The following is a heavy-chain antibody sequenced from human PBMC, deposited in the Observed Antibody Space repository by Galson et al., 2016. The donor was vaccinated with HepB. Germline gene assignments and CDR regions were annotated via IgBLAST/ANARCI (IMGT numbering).Heavy chain of an antibody. CDR3: ACPTGGNWTDY. CDR1: GFTFNSYW. Sequence: SLRLSCAASGFTFNSYWMAWVRQAPGKGLEWVANIKQDGSEKYYVDSVKGRFTISRDNAKNSLYLQTNSLRVEDRAVYYCACPTGGNWTDYWGQGTLVTVSS. CDR2: IKQDGSEK. V-gene: IGHV3-7*05. D-gene: IGHD1-1*01. J-gene: IGHJ4*02.